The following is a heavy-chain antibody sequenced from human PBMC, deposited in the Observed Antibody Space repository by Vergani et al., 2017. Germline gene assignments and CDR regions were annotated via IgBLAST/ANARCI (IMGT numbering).Heavy chain of an antibody. V-gene: IGHV2-5*01. CDR1: GFSLSTSGVG. J-gene: IGHJ3*02. Sequence: QITLKESGPTLVKPTQTLTLTCTFSGFSLSTSGVGVGWIRQPPGKALEWLALIYWNDDKRYSPSLKSRLTITKDTSKNQVVLTMTNMDPVDTATYYCAHRGDPITMVVGGDNDAFDIWGQGTMVTVSS. D-gene: IGHD3-22*01. CDR2: IYWNDDK. CDR3: AHRGDPITMVVGGDNDAFDI.